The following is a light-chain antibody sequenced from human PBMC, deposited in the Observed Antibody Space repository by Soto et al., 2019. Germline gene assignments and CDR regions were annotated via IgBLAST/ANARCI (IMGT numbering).Light chain of an antibody. V-gene: IGKV1-27*01. CDR2: AAS. Sequence: DVQMTQSPSSLSASVGDRVTITCRASQGISTYLAWYQQKPGKVPKLLIYAASTLQSGVPSRFSGSGSGTDFTLTISSLQPEDVATYYCLQHNSYPWTFGQGTKVDIK. J-gene: IGKJ1*01. CDR3: LQHNSYPWT. CDR1: QGISTY.